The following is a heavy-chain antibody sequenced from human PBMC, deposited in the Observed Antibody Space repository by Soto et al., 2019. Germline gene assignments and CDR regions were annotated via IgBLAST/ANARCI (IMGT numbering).Heavy chain of an antibody. CDR1: GVTFSYYW. Sequence: GGFLRLSCAASGVTFSYYWMHWVRQAPGQGLVWVSRIHSDGSSTTYADSVKGRFTISRDNAKNTLYLQMNSLRAEDTAVYYCARGDRGAFDLWGQGTMVTVSS. V-gene: IGHV3-74*01. J-gene: IGHJ3*01. CDR2: IHSDGSST. CDR3: ARGDRGAFDL. D-gene: IGHD2-21*02.